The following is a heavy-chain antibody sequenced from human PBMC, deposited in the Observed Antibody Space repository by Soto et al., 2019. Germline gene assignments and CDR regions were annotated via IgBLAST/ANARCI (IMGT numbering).Heavy chain of an antibody. CDR2: ISYDGSNK. CDR3: XXXXXXXXXXXXXXX. J-gene: IGHJ4*02. V-gene: IGHV3-30*03. CDR1: GFTFSSYG. Sequence: QVQLVESGGGVVQPGRSLRLSCAASGFTFSSYGMHWVRQAPGKGLEWVAVISYDGSNKYYADSVKGRFTISRDNSKNXXXLXXXXXXXXXXXXXXXXXXXXXXXXXXXXXXWGQGTLVTVSS.